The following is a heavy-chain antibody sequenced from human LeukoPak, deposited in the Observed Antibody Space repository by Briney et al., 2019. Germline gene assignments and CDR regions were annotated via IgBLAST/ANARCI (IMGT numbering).Heavy chain of an antibody. Sequence: SETLPLTCAVSGDSISSDIWWNWVRQPPGKGLEWIGEIHHSGGINYNPSLKSRVTISLDKSKNQFSLELNSVTAADTALYYCSRGRDYRLHYWGQGTLVTVSS. CDR2: IHHSGGI. V-gene: IGHV4-4*02. CDR1: GDSISSDIW. J-gene: IGHJ4*02. D-gene: IGHD4/OR15-4a*01. CDR3: SRGRDYRLHY.